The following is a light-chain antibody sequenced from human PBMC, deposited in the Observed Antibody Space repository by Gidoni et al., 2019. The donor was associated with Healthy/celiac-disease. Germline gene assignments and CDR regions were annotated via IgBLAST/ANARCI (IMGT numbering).Light chain of an antibody. CDR2: AAS. V-gene: IGKV1-8*01. CDR3: QQYYSYLLT. CDR1: QGISSY. Sequence: ATGRPKSPSSFSASTGDRVTIPCRASQGISSYLAWYQQKPGKAPKLLIYAASTLQSGVPSRFSGSGSGTDFTLTISCLQSEDFATYYCQQYYSYLLTFGGGTKVEIK. J-gene: IGKJ4*01.